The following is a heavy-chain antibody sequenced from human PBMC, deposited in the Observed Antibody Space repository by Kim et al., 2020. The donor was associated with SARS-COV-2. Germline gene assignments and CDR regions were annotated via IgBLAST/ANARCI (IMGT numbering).Heavy chain of an antibody. CDR2: IYYSGST. Sequence: SETLSLTCTVSGGSISSSSYYWGWIRQPPGKGLEWIGSIYYSGSTYYNPSLKSRVTISVDTSKNQFSLKLSSVTAADTAVYYCARHSLGGSGSYYNVRNQGYYDYYGMDVWGQGTPVTVSS. D-gene: IGHD3-10*01. CDR3: ARHSLGGSGSYYNVRNQGYYDYYGMDV. CDR1: GGSISSSSYY. J-gene: IGHJ6*02. V-gene: IGHV4-39*01.